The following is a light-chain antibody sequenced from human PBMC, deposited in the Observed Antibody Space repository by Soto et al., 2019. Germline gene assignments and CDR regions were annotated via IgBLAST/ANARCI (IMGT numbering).Light chain of an antibody. V-gene: IGKV1-9*01. CDR1: QGISSY. J-gene: IGKJ4*01. CDR2: AAS. CDR3: QQLNSYPFT. Sequence: DIQVTQSPSFLSASVGDRVTITCRASQGISSYLAWYQQKPGKAPKLLIYAASTLQSGVPSRFSGSESGTEFTLTISSLQPEDFATYYCQQLNSYPFTFGGGTKVEIK.